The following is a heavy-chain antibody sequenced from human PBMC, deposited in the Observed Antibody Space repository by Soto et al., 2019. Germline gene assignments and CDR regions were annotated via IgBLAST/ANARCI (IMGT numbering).Heavy chain of an antibody. D-gene: IGHD4-17*01. Sequence: GESLKISCKGPGYSFTSYWISWVRQMPGKGLEWMGRIGPSDSYTNYSPSFQGHVTISADKSISTAYLQWSSLKASDTAMYYRARHSATTVVTLGYYYGMDVWGQGTTVTVSS. V-gene: IGHV5-10-1*01. CDR2: IGPSDSYT. CDR1: GYSFTSYW. J-gene: IGHJ6*02. CDR3: ARHSATTVVTLGYYYGMDV.